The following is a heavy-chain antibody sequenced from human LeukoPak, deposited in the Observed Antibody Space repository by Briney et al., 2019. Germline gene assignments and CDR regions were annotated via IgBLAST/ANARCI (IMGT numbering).Heavy chain of an antibody. CDR1: GFTFSSYA. CDR2: ISYDGSNK. D-gene: IGHD3-10*01. J-gene: IGHJ5*02. Sequence: GGSLRLSCAASGFTFSSYAMHWVRQAPGKGLEWVAVISYDGSNKYYADSVKGRFTISRDNAKNSLYLQMNSLRAEDTAVYYCARAPRFRLVGVPKGPFDPWGQGTLITVSS. V-gene: IGHV3-30*04. CDR3: ARAPRFRLVGVPKGPFDP.